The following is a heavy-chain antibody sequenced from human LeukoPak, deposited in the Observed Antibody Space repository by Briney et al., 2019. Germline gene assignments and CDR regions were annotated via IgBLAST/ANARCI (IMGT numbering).Heavy chain of an antibody. CDR1: GGSISSHY. CDR3: ARVVGYYLDY. CDR2: IYYSGST. V-gene: IGHV4-59*11. J-gene: IGHJ4*02. Sequence: SETLPLTCTVSGGSISSHYWSWIRQPPGKGLEWIGYIYYSGSTNYNPSLKSRVTISVDTSKNQFSLKLSSVTAADTAVYYCARVVGYYLDYWGQGTLVTVSS. D-gene: IGHD5-12*01.